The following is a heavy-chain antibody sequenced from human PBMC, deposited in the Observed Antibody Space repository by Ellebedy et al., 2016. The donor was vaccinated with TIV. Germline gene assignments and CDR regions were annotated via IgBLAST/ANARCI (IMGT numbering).Heavy chain of an antibody. J-gene: IGHJ3*02. CDR3: ARLTMFGDILTPDAFDI. D-gene: IGHD3-9*01. Sequence: SVKVSXXASGGTFSSYAISWVRQAPGQGLEWMGGIIPIFGTANYAQKFQGRVTITADESTSTAYMELSSLRSEDTAVYYCARLTMFGDILTPDAFDIWGQGTMVTVSS. V-gene: IGHV1-69*13. CDR1: GGTFSSYA. CDR2: IIPIFGTA.